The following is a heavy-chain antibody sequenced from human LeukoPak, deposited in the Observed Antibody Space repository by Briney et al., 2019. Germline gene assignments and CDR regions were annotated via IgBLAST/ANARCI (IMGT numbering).Heavy chain of an antibody. CDR3: ARRITMVRGVRGVWFDP. CDR1: GGSISSYY. D-gene: IGHD3-10*01. V-gene: IGHV4-39*01. CDR2: IYYSGST. J-gene: IGHJ5*02. Sequence: SETLSLTCTVSGGSISSYYWGWIRQPPGKGLEWIGSIYYSGSTYYNPSLKSRVTISVDTSKNQFSLKLSSVTAADTAVYYCARRITMVRGVRGVWFDPWGQGTLVTVSS.